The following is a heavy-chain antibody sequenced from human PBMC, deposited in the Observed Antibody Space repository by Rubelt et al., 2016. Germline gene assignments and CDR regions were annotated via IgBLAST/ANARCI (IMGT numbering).Heavy chain of an antibody. Sequence: QITLKESGPTLVKPTQTLTLTCTFSGFSLSTSGVGVGWIRQPPGKALEWLALIYWDDDKRYSPSLKSRLTITQDTSKNPLVLTMTNMDPVVTATYYCARTAIFGVTWGRAHFDYWGQGALVTVSS. D-gene: IGHD3-3*01. CDR1: GFSLSTSGVG. CDR3: ARTAIFGVTWGRAHFDY. V-gene: IGHV2-5*02. CDR2: IYWDDDK. J-gene: IGHJ4*02.